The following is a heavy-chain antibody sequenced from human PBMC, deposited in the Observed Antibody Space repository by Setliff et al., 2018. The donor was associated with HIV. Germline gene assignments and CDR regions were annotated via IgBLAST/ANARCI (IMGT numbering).Heavy chain of an antibody. D-gene: IGHD2-21*01. V-gene: IGHV1-69*13. J-gene: IGHJ3*02. CDR1: GGTFSSYA. Sequence: GASVKVSCKASGGTFSSYAITWVRQAPGQGLEWMGGIIPIFNTANYAQNFQGRVTITADESTSTAYMELSSLTSEDTAVYYCANLAYCHGDCYSTGASDIWGQGTMVTVSS. CDR3: ANLAYCHGDCYSTGASDI. CDR2: IIPIFNTA.